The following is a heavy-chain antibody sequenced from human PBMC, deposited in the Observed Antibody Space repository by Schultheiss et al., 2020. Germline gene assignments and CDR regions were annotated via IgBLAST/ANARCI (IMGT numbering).Heavy chain of an antibody. Sequence: GGSLRLSCAASGFTLSSYWMSWVRQAPGKGLEWVANIKQDGSEKYYVDSVKGRFTISRDNAKNSLYLQMNSLRAADTAVYYCARGGGELLSWGQGTLGTVSS. CDR1: GFTLSSYW. CDR3: ARGGGELLS. J-gene: IGHJ5*02. CDR2: IKQDGSEK. D-gene: IGHD1-26*01. V-gene: IGHV3-7*04.